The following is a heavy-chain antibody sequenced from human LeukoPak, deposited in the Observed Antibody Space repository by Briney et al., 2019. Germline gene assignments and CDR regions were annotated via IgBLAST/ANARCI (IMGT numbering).Heavy chain of an antibody. D-gene: IGHD1-26*01. Sequence: TGGSLRLSCAASGFTVSSNYMSWVRQAPGKGLEWVSVIYSGGSTYYADSVKGRFTISRDNSKNTLYLQMNSLRAEDTAVYYCARSRGSYYIFDCWGQGTLVTVSS. CDR2: IYSGGST. CDR3: ARSRGSYYIFDC. V-gene: IGHV3-53*01. CDR1: GFTVSSNY. J-gene: IGHJ4*02.